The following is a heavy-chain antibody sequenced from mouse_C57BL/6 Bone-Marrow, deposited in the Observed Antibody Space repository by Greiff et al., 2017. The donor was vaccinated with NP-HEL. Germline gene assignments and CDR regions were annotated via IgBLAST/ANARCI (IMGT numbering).Heavy chain of an antibody. CDR1: GFNIKDDY. J-gene: IGHJ4*01. CDR2: IDPENGDT. D-gene: IGHD1-1*01. CDR3: TTGITTVVEDAMDY. Sequence: EVQLQQSGAELVRPGASVKLSCTASGFNIKDDYMHWVKQRPEQGLAWIGWIDPENGDTEYASKFQGKATITADTSSNTAYLQLSSLTSEDTAVYYCTTGITTVVEDAMDYWGQGTSVTVSS. V-gene: IGHV14-4*01.